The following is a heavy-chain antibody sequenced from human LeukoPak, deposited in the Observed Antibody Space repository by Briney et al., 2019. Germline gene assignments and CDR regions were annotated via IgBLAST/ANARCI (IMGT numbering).Heavy chain of an antibody. CDR2: IYSGGST. D-gene: IGHD3-22*01. Sequence: GGSLRLSCAASGFTVSSNYMSWVRQAPGKGLEGVSVIYSGGSTYYADSVKGRFTISRDNSKNTLYLQMNSLRAEDTAVYYCARDLSGYYDSSGYYTTGFYWGQGTLVTVSS. CDR1: GFTVSSNY. J-gene: IGHJ4*02. CDR3: ARDLSGYYDSSGYYTTGFY. V-gene: IGHV3-66*01.